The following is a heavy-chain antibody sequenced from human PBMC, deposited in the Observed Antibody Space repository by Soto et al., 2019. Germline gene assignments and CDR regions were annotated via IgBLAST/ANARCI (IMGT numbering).Heavy chain of an antibody. CDR2: IMPIFRTP. J-gene: IGHJ6*02. V-gene: IGHV1-69*05. CDR1: GGTFRNSA. Sequence: QVQLEQSGAEVKKPGSSVKLSCKASGGTFRNSAISWVRQAPGQGLEWMGGIMPIFRTPDYAQKFQGRVTXTXDXXTNAAYMELSGLSSDDTAVYYCARDNDRPQLGGNYYYILDVWGHGTTVTVSS. D-gene: IGHD1-1*01. CDR3: ARDNDRPQLGGNYYYILDV.